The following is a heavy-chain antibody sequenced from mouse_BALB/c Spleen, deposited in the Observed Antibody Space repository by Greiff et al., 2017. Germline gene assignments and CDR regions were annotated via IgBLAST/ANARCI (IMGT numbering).Heavy chain of an antibody. J-gene: IGHJ4*01. Sequence: VKLVESGPGLVAPSQSLSINCTVSGFSLTSYGVHWVRQPPGKGLEWLGVIWAGGSTNYNSALMSRLSISKDNSKSQVFLKMNSLQTDDTAMYYCARYDYDYAMDYWGQGTSVTVSS. CDR3: ARYDYDYAMDY. CDR1: GFSLTSYG. CDR2: IWAGGST. D-gene: IGHD2-4*01. V-gene: IGHV2-9*02.